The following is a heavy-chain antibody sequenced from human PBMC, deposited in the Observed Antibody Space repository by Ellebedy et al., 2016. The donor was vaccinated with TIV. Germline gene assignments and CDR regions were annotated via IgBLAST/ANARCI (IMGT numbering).Heavy chain of an antibody. Sequence: ASVTVSCKTSGYIFTAWHIHWMRQAPGQGLEWMGWIYPNSGDTTYAQKFQGRVTMTSDTSTTTAYMELNSLRYDDTAVYYCATLPYISRSSAYWGQGTLVTVSS. D-gene: IGHD3-16*01. CDR3: ATLPYISRSSAY. V-gene: IGHV1-2*02. CDR1: GYIFTAWH. J-gene: IGHJ4*02. CDR2: IYPNSGDT.